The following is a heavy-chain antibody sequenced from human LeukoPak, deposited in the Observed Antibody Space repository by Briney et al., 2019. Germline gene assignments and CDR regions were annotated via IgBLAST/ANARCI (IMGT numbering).Heavy chain of an antibody. CDR2: ISGSAGNT. CDR1: GYPFSSYA. D-gene: IGHD3-10*01. CDR3: AKALGGSGSYYPPPFDY. J-gene: IGHJ4*02. Sequence: GGSLRLSCAPSGYPFSSYAMSWARQAPGEGVEWVSAISGSAGNTDSADSVKGRFTVSRDNSKNMLNLQVSGLRAEQRAIYHCAKALGGSGSYYPPPFDYWGQGTLVTVCS. V-gene: IGHV3-23*01.